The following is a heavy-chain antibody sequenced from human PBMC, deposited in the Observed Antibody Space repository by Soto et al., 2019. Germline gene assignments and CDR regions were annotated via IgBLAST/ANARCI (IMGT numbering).Heavy chain of an antibody. J-gene: IGHJ6*02. Sequence: SETLSLTCTVSGGSISIGDYYWSWIRQPPGKDLEWIGYIYYSGSTYYNPSLKSRVTISVDTSKNQFSLKLSSVTAADTAVYYCARDLPGCCSGGSCYGLYYDYGMDVWCQGTTVTVSS. CDR3: ARDLPGCCSGGSCYGLYYDYGMDV. V-gene: IGHV4-30-4*01. CDR2: IYYSGST. D-gene: IGHD2-15*01. CDR1: GGSISIGDYY.